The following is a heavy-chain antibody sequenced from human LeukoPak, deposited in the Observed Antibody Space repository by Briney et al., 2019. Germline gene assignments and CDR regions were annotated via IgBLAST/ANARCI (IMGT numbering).Heavy chain of an antibody. D-gene: IGHD2-21*01. CDR2: IKQDGPSK. V-gene: IGHV3-7*02. Sequence: PRGSLRLSCAASGFTFSRSWMGWVRQAPGKGLEWVANIKQDGPSKYYVDSVMGRFTISRDNAENSVYLQMNRLSAGDTAVYYCARHGDYCFDLWGPGTRVTVSS. CDR1: GFTFSRSW. CDR3: ARHGDYCFDL. J-gene: IGHJ4*02.